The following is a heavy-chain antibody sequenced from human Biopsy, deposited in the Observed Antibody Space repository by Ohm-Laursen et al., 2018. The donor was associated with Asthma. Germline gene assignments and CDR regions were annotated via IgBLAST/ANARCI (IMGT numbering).Heavy chain of an antibody. CDR1: GYTFINYA. J-gene: IGHJ3*01. V-gene: IGHV1-3*01. Sequence: ASVKVSCKASGYTFINYAIHWVRQAPGQRLEWMGWINAGNGNTKYSQKFQGRVTISRDTSASTAYMELSSLRSEDTAMYYCARTYYDFLTGQVNDAFALWGQGTMVTVSS. CDR3: ARTYYDFLTGQVNDAFAL. D-gene: IGHD3-9*01. CDR2: INAGNGNT.